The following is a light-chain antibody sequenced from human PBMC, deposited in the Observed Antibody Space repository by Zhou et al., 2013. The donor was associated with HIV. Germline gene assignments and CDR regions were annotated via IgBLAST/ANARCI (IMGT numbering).Light chain of an antibody. V-gene: IGKV3-15*01. CDR3: QQYNNWPPFT. Sequence: DIVLTQSPATLSLSPGERGTLSCRASQNIKTSLAWYQHKPGQAPRLLIYAASTRATGIPARFSGSGSGTEFTLTISGLQSEDFAVYYCQQYNNWPPFT. J-gene: IGKJ3*01. CDR2: AAS. CDR1: QNIKTS.